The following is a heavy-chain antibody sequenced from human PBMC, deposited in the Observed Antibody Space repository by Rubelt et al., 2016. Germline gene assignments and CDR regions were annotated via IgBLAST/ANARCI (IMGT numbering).Heavy chain of an antibody. CDR1: GFSLSTSGMC. J-gene: IGHJ6*02. D-gene: IGHD3-22*01. V-gene: IGHV2-70*01. Sequence: QVTLRESGPALVKPTQTLTLTCTFSGFSLSTSGMCVSWIRQPPGKALEWLALIAWADDKYYRTSLKTRLTISKDTSKNQVVLTMTNMDPVDTATYYCARILLPDYYDSSGGMDVWDQGTTVTVSS. CDR3: ARILLPDYYDSSGGMDV. CDR2: IAWADDK.